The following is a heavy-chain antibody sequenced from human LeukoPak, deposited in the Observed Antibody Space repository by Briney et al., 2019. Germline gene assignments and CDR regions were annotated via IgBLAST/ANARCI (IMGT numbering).Heavy chain of an antibody. J-gene: IGHJ4*02. CDR2: IYYSGST. V-gene: IGHV4-39*01. CDR3: ASLAVAGLSEGY. D-gene: IGHD6-19*01. Sequence: PSETLSLTCTVSDGSISSDSYYWAWIRQPPGKGLEWIASIYYSGSTYYNPSLKSRVTISVDTSRNQFSLKLNSVTAADTAVYYCASLAVAGLSEGYWGQGTLVIVSS. CDR1: DGSISSDSYY.